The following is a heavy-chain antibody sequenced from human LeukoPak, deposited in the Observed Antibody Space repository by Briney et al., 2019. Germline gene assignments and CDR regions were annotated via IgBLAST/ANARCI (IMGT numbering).Heavy chain of an antibody. D-gene: IGHD2-15*01. CDR1: GGSISSSSYY. V-gene: IGHV4-39*07. Sequence: SETLSLTCAVSGGSISSSSYYWGWIRQPPGKGLEWIGSIYYSGSTYYNPSLKSRVTISVDTSKNQFSLKLSSVTAADTAVYYCAREADPLHYYYMDVWGKGTTVTVSS. CDR2: IYYSGST. J-gene: IGHJ6*03. CDR3: AREADPLHYYYMDV.